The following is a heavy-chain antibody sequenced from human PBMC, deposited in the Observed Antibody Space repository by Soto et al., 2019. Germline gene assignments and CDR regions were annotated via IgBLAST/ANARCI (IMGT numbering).Heavy chain of an antibody. D-gene: IGHD6-19*01. CDR3: AKDDGYSSGWWVDYF. V-gene: IGHV3-30*18. CDR1: GFTFSSYG. CDR2: ISYDGSNK. J-gene: IGHJ4*02. Sequence: GGSMRLSCAASGFTFSSYGMHWVRQAPGKGLEWVAVISYDGSNKYYADSVKGRFTISRDNSKNTLYLQMNSLRAEDTAVYYCAKDDGYSSGWWVDYFWGQGTLVTVSS.